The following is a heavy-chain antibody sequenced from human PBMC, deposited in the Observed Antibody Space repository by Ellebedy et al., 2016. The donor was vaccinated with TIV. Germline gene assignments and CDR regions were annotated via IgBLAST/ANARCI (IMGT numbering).Heavy chain of an antibody. J-gene: IGHJ6*03. CDR3: ARDGFEYSSSSTLYYYYMDV. CDR1: GGSISSGGYY. Sequence: SETLSLTXTVSGGSISSGGYYWSWIRQHPGKGLEWIGYIYYSGSTYYNPSLKSRVTISVDTSKNQFSLKLSSVTAADTAVYYCARDGFEYSSSSTLYYYYMDVWGKGTTVTVSS. D-gene: IGHD6-6*01. CDR2: IYYSGST. V-gene: IGHV4-31*03.